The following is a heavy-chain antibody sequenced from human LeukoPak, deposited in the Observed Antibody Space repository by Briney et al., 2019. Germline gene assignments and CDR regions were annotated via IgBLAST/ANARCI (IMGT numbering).Heavy chain of an antibody. V-gene: IGHV4-34*01. CDR2: INHSGST. D-gene: IGHD6-19*01. CDR3: ARTRQWLVHDWFDP. J-gene: IGHJ5*02. Sequence: KPSETLSLTCAVYGGSFSGYYWSWIRQPPGKGLEWIGEINHSGSTNYNPSLKSRVTISVDTSKNQFSLKLSSVTAADTAVYYCARTRQWLVHDWFDPWGQGTLVTVSS. CDR1: GGSFSGYY.